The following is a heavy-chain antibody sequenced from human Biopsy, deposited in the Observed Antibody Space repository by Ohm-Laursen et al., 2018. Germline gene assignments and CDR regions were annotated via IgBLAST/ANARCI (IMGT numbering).Heavy chain of an antibody. Sequence: SETLSLTCTVSGGSISNIYWSWIRQPPGKGLEWIGYMYYSENTNYNPSLKSRVTISVDTSKNQLPCKLRSWTAADTDVYYCALETTYCSGNRCYPDGMDVWGQGTTVTVSS. D-gene: IGHD2-15*01. J-gene: IGHJ6*02. CDR1: GGSISNIY. V-gene: IGHV4-59*08. CDR3: ALETTYCSGNRCYPDGMDV. CDR2: MYYSENT.